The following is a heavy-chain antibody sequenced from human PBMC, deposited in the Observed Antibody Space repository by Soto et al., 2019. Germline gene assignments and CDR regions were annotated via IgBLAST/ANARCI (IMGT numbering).Heavy chain of an antibody. CDR3: ASKVGATGHGY. J-gene: IGHJ4*02. Sequence: QVQLVESGGGVVQPGRSLRLSCEASGFTFSSYGMHWVRQAPGKGLEWVAVIWYDGSNKYYADSVKGRFTISRDNSKNTLYLQMNSLRAEDTAVYYCASKVGATGHGYWGQGTLVTVSS. CDR1: GFTFSSYG. V-gene: IGHV3-33*01. D-gene: IGHD1-26*01. CDR2: IWYDGSNK.